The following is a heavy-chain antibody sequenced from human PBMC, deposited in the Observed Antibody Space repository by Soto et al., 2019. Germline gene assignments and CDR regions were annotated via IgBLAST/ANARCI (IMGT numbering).Heavy chain of an antibody. CDR1: GGSISSSSYY. Sequence: ETLSLTCPVSGGSISSSSYYWAWIRQPPGKGLHWIGSISSSGGTYFNPSLKSRVTISVDTSKNQFSLNLNSLTASDTAVYYCERLIPYCGGNCYSVGAFDIWGQGTMVTVSS. J-gene: IGHJ3*02. CDR3: ERLIPYCGGNCYSVGAFDI. CDR2: ISSSGGT. V-gene: IGHV4-39*01. D-gene: IGHD2-21*02.